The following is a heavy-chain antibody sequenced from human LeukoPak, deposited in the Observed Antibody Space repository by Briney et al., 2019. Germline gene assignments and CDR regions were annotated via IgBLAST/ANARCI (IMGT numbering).Heavy chain of an antibody. CDR2: IIPILGIA. CDR1: GGTFSSYA. Sequence: GASVKVSCKASGGTFSSYAISWVRQAPGQGLEWMGRIIPILGIANYAQKFQGRVTITADKSTSTAYMELSSLRSEDTAVYYCARDHYDILTGYYNVNWFDPWGQGTLVTVSS. D-gene: IGHD3-9*01. J-gene: IGHJ5*02. V-gene: IGHV1-69*04. CDR3: ARDHYDILTGYYNVNWFDP.